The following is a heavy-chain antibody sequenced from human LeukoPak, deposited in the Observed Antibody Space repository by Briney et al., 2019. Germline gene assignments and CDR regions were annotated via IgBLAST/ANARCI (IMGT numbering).Heavy chain of an antibody. D-gene: IGHD3-10*01. CDR1: GFPFSIYG. CDR2: ISPGDGPT. V-gene: IGHV3-23*01. CDR3: AKESSLLRGPTVIYYFDF. Sequence: GGSLRLSCAGSGFPFSIYGMNWVRQAPGKGLEWVSGISPGDGPTYYADSVKGRFTISRDNSKNTLYLQMNSLRAEDTAIYYCAKESSLLRGPTVIYYFDFWGQGTLVTVSS. J-gene: IGHJ4*02.